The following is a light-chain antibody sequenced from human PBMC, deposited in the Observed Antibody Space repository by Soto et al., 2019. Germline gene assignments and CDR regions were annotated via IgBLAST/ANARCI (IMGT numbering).Light chain of an antibody. V-gene: IGLV1-40*01. Sequence: QAVVTQPPSVSGAPGQRVTISCTGSSSNIGAGYDVHWYQQLPGTAPKLLIYGNFNRPSGVPDRFSGSKSGTSASPAITGLQAEDEADYYCQSYDSSLSGYVFGTGTKLTVL. CDR1: SSNIGAGYD. J-gene: IGLJ1*01. CDR2: GNF. CDR3: QSYDSSLSGYV.